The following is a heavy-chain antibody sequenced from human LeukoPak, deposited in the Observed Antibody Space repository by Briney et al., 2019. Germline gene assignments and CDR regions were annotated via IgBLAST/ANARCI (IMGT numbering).Heavy chain of an antibody. D-gene: IGHD5-18*01. CDR1: VDSVSINSAA. V-gene: IGHV6-1*01. Sequence: SQTLSLTSAISVDSVSINSAAWNWIRQSPSSCLEWLGRAYYMSKWYKDYGVSVKSRITTKPDTSKNQFSLQLNSVTHEDTAVYYCARVGYSYGSYYYYYMDVWGKGTMVTVSS. CDR2: AYYMSKWYK. CDR3: ARVGYSYGSYYYYYMDV. J-gene: IGHJ6*03.